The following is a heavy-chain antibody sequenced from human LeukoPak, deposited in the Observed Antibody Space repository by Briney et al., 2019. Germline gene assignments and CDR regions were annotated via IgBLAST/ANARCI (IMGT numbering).Heavy chain of an antibody. Sequence: GRSLRLSCAASGFTFSSYGMHWVRQAPGKGLEWVAVIWYDGSNKYYADSVKGRFTISRDNSKNTLYLQMNSLRAEDTAVYYCARCAYDFWSAYGMDVWGQGTTVTVSS. J-gene: IGHJ6*02. CDR2: IWYDGSNK. CDR3: ARCAYDFWSAYGMDV. D-gene: IGHD3-3*01. V-gene: IGHV3-33*08. CDR1: GFTFSSYG.